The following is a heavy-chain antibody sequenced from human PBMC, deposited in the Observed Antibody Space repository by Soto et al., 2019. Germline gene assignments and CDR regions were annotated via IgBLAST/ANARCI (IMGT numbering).Heavy chain of an antibody. CDR3: ALSPRINVYYYYGMDV. CDR1: GGSFSGYY. J-gene: IGHJ6*02. V-gene: IGHV4-34*01. Sequence: PSETLSLTRAVYGGSFSGYYGSWIRQPPGKGLEWIGEINHSGSTNYNPSLKSRVTISVDTSKNQFSLKLSSVTAADTAVYYCALSPRINVYYYYGMDVWGQGTTVTVSS. CDR2: INHSGST.